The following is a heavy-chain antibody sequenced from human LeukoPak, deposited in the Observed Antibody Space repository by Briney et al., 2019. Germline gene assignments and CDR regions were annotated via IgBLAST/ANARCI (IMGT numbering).Heavy chain of an antibody. J-gene: IGHJ4*02. V-gene: IGHV3-74*01. Sequence: GGSLRLSCAASGFTFSSYWMHWVRQAPGKGLVWVSRISSDGRRTDYADSVKGRFTISRDHAKNTLYLQMKSLRVEDAAVYYCARGRAAAGTVIQDWGQGTLVTVSS. CDR3: ARGRAAAGTVIQD. CDR1: GFTFSSYW. CDR2: ISSDGRRT. D-gene: IGHD6-13*01.